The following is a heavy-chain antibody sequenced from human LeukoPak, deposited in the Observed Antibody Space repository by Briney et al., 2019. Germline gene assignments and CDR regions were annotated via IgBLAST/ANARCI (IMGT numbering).Heavy chain of an antibody. D-gene: IGHD2-2*01. J-gene: IGHJ6*02. CDR2: INPNSGGT. CDR1: GYTFTSYY. Sequence: WASVKVSCKASGYTFTSYYMHWVRQAPGQGLEWMGWINPNSGGTNYAQKFQGRVTMTRDTSISTAYMELSRLRSDDTAVYYCARLSTSYYYYGMDVWGQGTTVTVSS. V-gene: IGHV1-2*02. CDR3: ARLSTSYYYYGMDV.